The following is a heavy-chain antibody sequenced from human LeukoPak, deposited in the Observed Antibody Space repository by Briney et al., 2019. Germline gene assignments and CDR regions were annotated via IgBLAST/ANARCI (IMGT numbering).Heavy chain of an antibody. CDR3: AHRRGRGGQYCSGGSCHGLDY. Sequence: ESGPTLVKPTQTLTLTCTFSGFSLSTSGVGVGWIRQPPGKALEWLAVIYWDDDKVYRPSLKSRLTITKDTSKNQVVLTMTNMDPEDTATYYCAHRRGRGGQYCSGGSCHGLDYWGQGTLVTVSS. D-gene: IGHD2-15*01. CDR2: IYWDDDK. J-gene: IGHJ4*02. V-gene: IGHV2-5*02. CDR1: GFSLSTSGVG.